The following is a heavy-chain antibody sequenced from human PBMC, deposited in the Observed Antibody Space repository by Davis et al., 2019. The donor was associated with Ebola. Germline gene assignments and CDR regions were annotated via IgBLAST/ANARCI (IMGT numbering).Heavy chain of an antibody. CDR3: VRDYLFAFDS. Sequence: PGGSLRLSCVTSGFTFTSYSFNWIRQPPGKGLEWIAHINTRGDARVYADSVRGRFTISRDDAANSLSLQMDSLKHEDTAVYYCVRDYLFAFDSWGQETPVTVSS. V-gene: IGHV3-48*02. J-gene: IGHJ4*02. CDR1: GFTFTSYS. CDR2: INTRGDAR. D-gene: IGHD3-10*02.